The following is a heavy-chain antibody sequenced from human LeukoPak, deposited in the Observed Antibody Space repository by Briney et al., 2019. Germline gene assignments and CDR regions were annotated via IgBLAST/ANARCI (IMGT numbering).Heavy chain of an antibody. V-gene: IGHV3-23*01. D-gene: IGHD4-17*01. J-gene: IGHJ4*02. CDR1: GFTFSSYA. CDR2: ISGNGGST. Sequence: GRSLRLSCAASGFTFSSYAMSWVRQAPGKGLEWVSGISGNGGSTYYTDSVKGRFTISRDNSINTLYLQMNSLRAEDTAVYYCAKMMGRTTVITIDYWGQGTLVTVSS. CDR3: AKMMGRTTVITIDY.